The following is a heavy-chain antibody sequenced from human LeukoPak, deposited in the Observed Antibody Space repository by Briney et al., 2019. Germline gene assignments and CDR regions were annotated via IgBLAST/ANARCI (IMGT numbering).Heavy chain of an antibody. Sequence: SETLSLTCTVSGGSISSYYWSWIRQPPGKGLEWIGYIYYSGSTNYNPSLKSRVTISVDTSKNRFSLKLSSVTAADTAEYYCARINFGVVIDDAFDIWGQGTMVTVSS. V-gene: IGHV4-59*01. CDR3: ARINFGVVIDDAFDI. CDR2: IYYSGST. J-gene: IGHJ3*02. CDR1: GGSISSYY. D-gene: IGHD3-3*01.